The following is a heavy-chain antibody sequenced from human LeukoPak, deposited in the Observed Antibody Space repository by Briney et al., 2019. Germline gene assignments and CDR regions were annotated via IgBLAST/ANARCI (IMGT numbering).Heavy chain of an antibody. V-gene: IGHV2-70*04. Sequence: SGPALVKPTQTLTLTCTSSGFSLSTSGMRVSWIRQPPGKALEWLARIDWDDDKFYSTSLKTRLTISKDTSKNQVVLTMTNMDPVDTAMYYCARIQGNGDYDYWGQGTLVTVSS. D-gene: IGHD4-17*01. CDR1: GFSLSTSGMR. CDR2: IDWDDDK. J-gene: IGHJ4*02. CDR3: ARIQGNGDYDY.